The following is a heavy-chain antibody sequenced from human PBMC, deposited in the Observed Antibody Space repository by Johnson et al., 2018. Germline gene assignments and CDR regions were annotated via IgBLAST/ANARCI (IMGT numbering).Heavy chain of an antibody. Sequence: VQLVQSGGGLVQPGGSLRLSCAASGFTFTDHFMDWVRQAPGKGLEWVANIKQDGSEKYYVDSVKGRFTLSRDNAKNSLYLQRNSLRAEDTAVYYCARSDYGDYEYFQHWGQGTLVTVSS. CDR2: IKQDGSEK. J-gene: IGHJ1*01. V-gene: IGHV3-7*01. D-gene: IGHD4-17*01. CDR1: GFTFTDHF. CDR3: ARSDYGDYEYFQH.